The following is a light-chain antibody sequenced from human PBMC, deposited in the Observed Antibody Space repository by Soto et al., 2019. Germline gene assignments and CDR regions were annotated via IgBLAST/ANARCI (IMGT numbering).Light chain of an antibody. CDR2: DVS. Sequence: QSALTQPASVSGSPGQSITISCTGTSSDVGGYNYVSWYQQHPGKAPKLMIYDVSNRTSGVSNRFSGSKSGNTASLTISGLQAEDVADYYCTSYTSSSTYVFGIGTKLTV. V-gene: IGLV2-14*01. CDR1: SSDVGGYNY. J-gene: IGLJ1*01. CDR3: TSYTSSSTYV.